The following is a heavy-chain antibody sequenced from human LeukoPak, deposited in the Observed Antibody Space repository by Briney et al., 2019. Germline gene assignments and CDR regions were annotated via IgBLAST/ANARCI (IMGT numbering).Heavy chain of an antibody. D-gene: IGHD2-21*02. Sequence: GRSLRLSCAASGFTFSHYGMHWVRQAPGKGLEWVAVMWSDGTKKYYADSVKGRFTVSRDTSKHTLYLQMNSLRAEDTAVYYCARGGPYCGGDCYDGWFDPWGQGTLSPSPQ. V-gene: IGHV3-33*01. CDR2: MWSDGTKK. CDR1: GFTFSHYG. J-gene: IGHJ5*02. CDR3: ARGGPYCGGDCYDGWFDP.